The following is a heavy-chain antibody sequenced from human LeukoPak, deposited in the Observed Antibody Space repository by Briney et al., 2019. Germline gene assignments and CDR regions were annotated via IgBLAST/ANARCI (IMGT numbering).Heavy chain of an antibody. CDR3: ARELRFLELGNWFDP. CDR1: GYTFTSYG. V-gene: IGHV1-18*01. D-gene: IGHD3-3*01. Sequence: ASVKVSCKASGYTFTSYGISWVRQAPGQGLEWVGWISAYNGNTNYAQKLQGRVTMTTDTSTSTAYMELRSLRSDDTAVYYCARELRFLELGNWFDPWGQGTLVTVSS. J-gene: IGHJ5*02. CDR2: ISAYNGNT.